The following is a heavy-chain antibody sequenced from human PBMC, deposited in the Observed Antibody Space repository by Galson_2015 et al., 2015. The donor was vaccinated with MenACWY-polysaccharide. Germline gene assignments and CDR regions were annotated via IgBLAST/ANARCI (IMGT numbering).Heavy chain of an antibody. CDR3: ARQGGSGRSHDY. CDR1: GGSISSSSYY. Sequence: SETLSLTCTVSGGSISSSSYYWGWIRQPPGKGLEWIGTIYYGGSTYYNPSLKSRVTISVDTSKNQFSLKLTSVTAADTAVYYCARQGGSGRSHDYWGQGTLVIVSS. J-gene: IGHJ4*02. CDR2: IYYGGST. D-gene: IGHD5-12*01. V-gene: IGHV4-39*01.